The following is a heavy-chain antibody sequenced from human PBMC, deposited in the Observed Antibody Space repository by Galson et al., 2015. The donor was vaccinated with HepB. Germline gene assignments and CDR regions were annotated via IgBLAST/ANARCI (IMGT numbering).Heavy chain of an antibody. D-gene: IGHD6-13*01. V-gene: IGHV3-30-3*01. CDR1: GFTFSSYA. CDR2: ISYDGSNK. J-gene: IGHJ3*02. CDR3: ARGSSSWYGAFDI. Sequence: SLRLSCAASGFTFSSYAMHWVRQAPGKGLEWVAVISYDGSNKYYADSVEGRFTISRDNSKNTLYLQMNSLRAEDTAVYYCARGSSSWYGAFDIWGQGTMVTVSS.